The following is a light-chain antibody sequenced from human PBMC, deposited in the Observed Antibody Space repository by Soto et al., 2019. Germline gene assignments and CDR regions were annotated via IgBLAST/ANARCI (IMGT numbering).Light chain of an antibody. CDR1: SSSIGAGYD. V-gene: IGLV1-40*01. CDR2: GNS. Sequence: QSVLTQPPSVSGAPGQRVTISCTGISSSIGAGYDVHWYQQLPGTAPKLLIYGNSNRPSGVPDRFSGSRSGTAASLAITGLQAEDEADYYCQSYDSSLSGFVFGTGTKVTVL. J-gene: IGLJ1*01. CDR3: QSYDSSLSGFV.